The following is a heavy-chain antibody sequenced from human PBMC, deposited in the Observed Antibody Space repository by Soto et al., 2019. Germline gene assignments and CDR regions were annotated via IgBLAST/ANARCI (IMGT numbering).Heavy chain of an antibody. CDR3: ARVGGYYGDYPNFDY. CDR2: IYYTGST. Sequence: PSETLSLTCIVSGGSISSYYWSWIRQPPGKGLEWIGNIYYTGSTNYNPSRKSRVTMSVDTSKNQFSLNLRSVTAADTAVYYCARVGGYYGDYPNFDYWGQGTLVTVSS. V-gene: IGHV4-59*01. J-gene: IGHJ4*02. CDR1: GGSISSYY. D-gene: IGHD4-17*01.